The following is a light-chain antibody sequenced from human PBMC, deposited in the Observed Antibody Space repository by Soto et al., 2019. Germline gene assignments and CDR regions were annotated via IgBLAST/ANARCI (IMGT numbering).Light chain of an antibody. CDR2: AAS. J-gene: IGKJ2*01. V-gene: IGKV1-39*01. CDR3: QQSYSTPYT. Sequence: DIQMTQSPSSLSASVGDRVTITCRASQSISSYLNWYQQKPGKAPMLLIYAASSLQCGVPSRFSGSGSGTDFTLTISSLKPEDFATYYCQQSYSTPYTSGKGTKLQIK. CDR1: QSISSY.